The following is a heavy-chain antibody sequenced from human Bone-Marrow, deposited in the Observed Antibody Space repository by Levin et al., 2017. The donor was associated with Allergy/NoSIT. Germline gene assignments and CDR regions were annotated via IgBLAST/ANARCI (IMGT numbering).Heavy chain of an antibody. J-gene: IGHJ6*02. Sequence: GGSLRLSCAASGFIVSDNYMNWVRQAPGKGLEWVSVISGDGDTYYGDSVKDRCTISRDTSKNTVYLQMNHLRVEDTAVYYCTREAVVTALNHYHYFGMDVWGQGTTVTV. CDR1: GFIVSDNY. CDR2: ISGDGDT. D-gene: IGHD2-21*02. CDR3: TREAVVTALNHYHYFGMDV. V-gene: IGHV3-66*01.